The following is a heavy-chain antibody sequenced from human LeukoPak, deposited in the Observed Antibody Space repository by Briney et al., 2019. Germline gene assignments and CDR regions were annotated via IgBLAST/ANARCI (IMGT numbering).Heavy chain of an antibody. CDR1: GYTFTSYA. J-gene: IGHJ4*02. CDR2: INAGNGNT. D-gene: IGHD6-13*01. Sequence: ASVKVSCKASGYTFTSYAMHWVRQAPGQRLEWMGWINAGNGNTKYSQEFQGRVTMTRDTSISTVYMELSRLRSDDTALYYCARTLYIAAVPGGFDYWGQGTLVTVSS. CDR3: ARTLYIAAVPGGFDY. V-gene: IGHV1-3*01.